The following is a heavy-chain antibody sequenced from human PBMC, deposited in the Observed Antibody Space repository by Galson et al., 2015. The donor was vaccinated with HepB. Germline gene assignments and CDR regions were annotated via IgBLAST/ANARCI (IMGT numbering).Heavy chain of an antibody. CDR3: ARDGRRAGGSAQLGDWFDP. Sequence: SLRLSCAASGFTFSDYYMSWIRQAPGKGLEWVSYISSSGSTIYYADSVKGRFTISRDNAKNSLYLQMNSLRAEDTAVYYCARDGRRAGGSAQLGDWFDPWGQGTLVTVSS. D-gene: IGHD3-10*01. J-gene: IGHJ5*02. CDR2: ISSSGSTI. V-gene: IGHV3-11*01. CDR1: GFTFSDYY.